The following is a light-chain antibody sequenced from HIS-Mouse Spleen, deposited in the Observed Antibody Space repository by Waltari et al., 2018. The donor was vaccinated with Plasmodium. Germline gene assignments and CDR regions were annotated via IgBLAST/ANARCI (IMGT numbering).Light chain of an antibody. CDR3: QQNYNTWT. CDR2: AAS. J-gene: IGKJ1*01. V-gene: IGKV1-39*01. Sequence: DIQMTQSPSSLSASVGDRVTITCRASQSIRSYLNWYQQKQGKAPKLLNYAASSLQSGVPSRFSGSGSGTDFTLTISSLQPEDFATYYCQQNYNTWTFGQGTKVEIK. CDR1: QSIRSY.